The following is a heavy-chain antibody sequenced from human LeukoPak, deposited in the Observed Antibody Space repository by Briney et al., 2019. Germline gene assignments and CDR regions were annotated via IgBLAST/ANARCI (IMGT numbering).Heavy chain of an antibody. CDR2: IESKTAGGTT. V-gene: IGHV3-15*04. Sequence: GGSLRLSCAASGLSVSDAWMSWVRQAPGKGPEWVGRIESKTAGGTTDYVASVKGRFTISRDESKNTLYLQMNSLSTEDTGVYYCTGPPDWGQGTLVTVSS. J-gene: IGHJ4*02. CDR3: TGPPD. CDR1: GLSVSDAW.